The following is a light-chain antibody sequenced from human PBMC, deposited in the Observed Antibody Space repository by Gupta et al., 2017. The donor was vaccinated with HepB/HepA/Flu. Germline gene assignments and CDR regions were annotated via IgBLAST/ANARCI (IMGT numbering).Light chain of an antibody. V-gene: IGKV3-11*01. J-gene: IGKJ1*01. CDR3: QQRADWWS. CDR1: QSVSSH. CDR2: AAT. Sequence: EVVLTQSLATLSLSPGERATLSCRASQSVSSHLNWYQQKHGQPPRLLISAATNRATGIPTRFSGSGSGTDFTLTISSLEPEDVAVYYCQQRADWWSFGQGTKVEIK.